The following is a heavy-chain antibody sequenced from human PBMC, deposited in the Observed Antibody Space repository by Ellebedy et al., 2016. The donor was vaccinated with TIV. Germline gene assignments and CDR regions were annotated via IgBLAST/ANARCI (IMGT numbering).Heavy chain of an antibody. Sequence: GGSLRLSXKGSGYSFTSYWIGWVRQMPGKGLEWMGIIYPGDSDTRYSPSFQGQVTISADKSISTAYLQWSSLKASDTAMYYCARYYYDSSGRVYYMDVWGKGTTVTVSS. D-gene: IGHD3-22*01. V-gene: IGHV5-51*01. CDR3: ARYYYDSSGRVYYMDV. CDR2: IYPGDSDT. J-gene: IGHJ6*03. CDR1: GYSFTSYW.